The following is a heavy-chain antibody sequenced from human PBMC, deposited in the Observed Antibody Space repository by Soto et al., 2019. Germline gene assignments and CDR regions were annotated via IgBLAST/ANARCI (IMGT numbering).Heavy chain of an antibody. Sequence: ASVKVSCKASGYTFATYGITWVRQAPGQGLEWVAWISVHTGDTKYAQKLQGRVTLTTDTFTTTAYMELRGLTSDDTAIYYCARARAEYSSSFSYYSDSWGQGTLVTVSS. D-gene: IGHD6-6*01. J-gene: IGHJ4*02. CDR2: ISVHTGDT. V-gene: IGHV1-18*01. CDR3: ARARAEYSSSFSYYSDS. CDR1: GYTFATYG.